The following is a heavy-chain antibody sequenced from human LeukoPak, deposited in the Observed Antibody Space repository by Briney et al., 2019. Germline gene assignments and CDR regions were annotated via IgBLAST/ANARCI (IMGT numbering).Heavy chain of an antibody. Sequence: PGGSLRLSFAAPGFTVSSSYMSGVRRAPGKGLEWVSVIYSGGRTSYADSVKGRFTVSRDNSKDTLYHQMNSLRAEDTAVYYCAKRARPFGGGFDYWGQGTLVSVSS. D-gene: IGHD3-16*01. CDR3: AKRARPFGGGFDY. CDR2: IYSGGRT. V-gene: IGHV3-53*01. J-gene: IGHJ4*02. CDR1: GFTVSSSY.